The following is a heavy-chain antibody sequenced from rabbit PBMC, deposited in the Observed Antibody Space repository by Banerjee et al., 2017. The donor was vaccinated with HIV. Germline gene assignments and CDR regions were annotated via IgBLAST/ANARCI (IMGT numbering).Heavy chain of an antibody. CDR1: GFSFNNKYV. D-gene: IGHD4-2*01. J-gene: IGHJ3*01. V-gene: IGHV1S45*01. Sequence: QEQLEESGGDLVKPEGSLTLTCTASGFSFNNKYVMCWVRQAPGKGLEWFACIGVGSGDTNYASWAKGRFTISKTSSTTVTLQMTSLTGADTATYFCARNGGMLDYKLWGQGTLVTVS. CDR3: ARNGGMLDYKL. CDR2: IGVGSGDT.